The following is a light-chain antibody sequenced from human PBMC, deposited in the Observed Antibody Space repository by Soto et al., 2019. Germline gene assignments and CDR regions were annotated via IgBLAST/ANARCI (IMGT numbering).Light chain of an antibody. CDR1: SSDVGTYNL. CDR2: EGS. Sequence: QSVLTLPASVSGSPGQSITISCTGTSSDVGTYNLVSWYQQHPGKAPKLMIYEGSKRPSGVSNRFSGSKSGNTASLTISGLQAEDEADYYCCSYAGISTFVVFGGGTKLTVL. V-gene: IGLV2-23*03. J-gene: IGLJ2*01. CDR3: CSYAGISTFVV.